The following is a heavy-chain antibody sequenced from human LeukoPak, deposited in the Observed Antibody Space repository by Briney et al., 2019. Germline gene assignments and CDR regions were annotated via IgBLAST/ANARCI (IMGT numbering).Heavy chain of an antibody. Sequence: GGSPRLSCAASGFTFSSYSMNWVRQAPGKGLEWVSSISSSSSYIYYADSVKGRFTISRDNAKNSLYLQMNSLRAEDTAVYYCARDTGYYDSSGYYDYWGQGTLVTVSS. CDR3: ARDTGYYDSSGYYDY. CDR2: ISSSSSYI. J-gene: IGHJ4*02. D-gene: IGHD3-22*01. V-gene: IGHV3-21*01. CDR1: GFTFSSYS.